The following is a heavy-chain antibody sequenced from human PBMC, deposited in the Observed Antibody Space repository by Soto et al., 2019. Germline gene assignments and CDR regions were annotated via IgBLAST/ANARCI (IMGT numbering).Heavy chain of an antibody. J-gene: IGHJ6*02. Sequence: EVQLLESGGGLVQPGGSLRLSCAASGFTFSTDAMTWVRQAPGKGLKWVSALSASGATKYHADSVEGRFTLARDNSENTLYLKMHSLRAEDTAVYYYATGLSGSQYYYYGIDVWGQGTTVTVSS. CDR3: ATGLSGSQYYYYGIDV. D-gene: IGHD1-26*01. CDR2: LSASGATK. CDR1: GFTFSTDA. V-gene: IGHV3-23*01.